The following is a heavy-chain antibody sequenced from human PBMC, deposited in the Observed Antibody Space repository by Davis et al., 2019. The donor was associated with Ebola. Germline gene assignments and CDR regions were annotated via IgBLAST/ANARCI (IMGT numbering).Heavy chain of an antibody. J-gene: IGHJ1*01. CDR2: IWYDGSNK. CDR3: ARPVAGTAEYFQH. Sequence: GESLKISCAASGFTFSSFSMHWVRQAPGKGLEWVAVIWYDGSNKYYADSVKGRFTISRDNSKNTLYLQMNSLRAEDTAVYYCARPVAGTAEYFQHWGQGTLVTVSS. V-gene: IGHV3-33*08. D-gene: IGHD6-19*01. CDR1: GFTFSSFS.